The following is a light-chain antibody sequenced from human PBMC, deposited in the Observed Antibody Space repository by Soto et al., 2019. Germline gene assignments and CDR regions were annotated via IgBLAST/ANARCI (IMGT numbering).Light chain of an antibody. CDR2: GAS. Sequence: EILMTQSPATRSVSPGERAPLSCRASQSVSTNLAWYQQKPGQAPRLLIYGASTRATGIPARFSGSGSGTEFTLTISSLQSEDFAVYYCQQYNNWLITFGQGTRLEIK. CDR3: QQYNNWLIT. J-gene: IGKJ5*01. CDR1: QSVSTN. V-gene: IGKV3-15*01.